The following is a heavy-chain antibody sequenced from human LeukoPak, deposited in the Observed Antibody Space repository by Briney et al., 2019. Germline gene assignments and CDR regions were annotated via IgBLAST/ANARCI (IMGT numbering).Heavy chain of an antibody. J-gene: IGHJ5*02. Sequence: SETLSLTCTVSGGSISSSSYYWGWIRQPPGKGLEWIGSIYYSGSTYYNPSLKSRVTISVDTSKNQFSLKLSSVTAADTAVYYCARGPRKATYEGWFDPWGQGTLVTVSS. CDR1: GGSISSSSYY. CDR2: IYYSGST. CDR3: ARGPRKATYEGWFDP. D-gene: IGHD5-24*01. V-gene: IGHV4-39*01.